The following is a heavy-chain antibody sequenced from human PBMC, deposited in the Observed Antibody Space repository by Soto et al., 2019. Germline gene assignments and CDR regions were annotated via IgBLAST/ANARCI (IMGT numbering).Heavy chain of an antibody. J-gene: IGHJ5*02. CDR1: GGSIRSNNYY. V-gene: IGHV4-30-4*01. CDR3: ARAITMVRGATNWFDP. Sequence: QVQLQESGPGLVKPSQTLSLTCTVSGGSIRSNNYYWSWIRQPPGKGLEWIGYIYYSGSTYYNPSLKSRVTISLDTSKNQFSLNLTSVNAADTAVYYCARAITMVRGATNWFDPWGQGTLVTVSS. D-gene: IGHD3-10*01. CDR2: IYYSGST.